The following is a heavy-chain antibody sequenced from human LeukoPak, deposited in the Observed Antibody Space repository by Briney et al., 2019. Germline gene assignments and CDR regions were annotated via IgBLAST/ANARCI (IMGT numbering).Heavy chain of an antibody. D-gene: IGHD7-27*01. CDR1: GYTFTAYY. CDR2: ISPNSGGT. Sequence: ASVKVSCKASGYTFTAYYIHWVRQAPRQGLEWMGWISPNSGGTDYAQKFKGRVTMTRDTSISTTYVELSSLTSDDTAVYYCAIQPWGSGDNWYFDLWGRGTLVTVSS. V-gene: IGHV1-2*02. J-gene: IGHJ2*01. CDR3: AIQPWGSGDNWYFDL.